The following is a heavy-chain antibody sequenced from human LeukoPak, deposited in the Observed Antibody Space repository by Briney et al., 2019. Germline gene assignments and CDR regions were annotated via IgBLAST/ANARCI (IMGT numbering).Heavy chain of an antibody. J-gene: IGHJ4*02. D-gene: IGHD3-16*01. Sequence: SETLSLTCTVSGVSISSTSYYWGWIRQPPGKGLEWIASIYYSGSTYYNPSLKSRVTISVDTSKNQFSLKLSSVTAADTAVYYGARGNYDYVWGGIDYWGQGTLVTVSS. V-gene: IGHV4-39*01. CDR3: ARGNYDYVWGGIDY. CDR2: IYYSGST. CDR1: GVSISSTSYY.